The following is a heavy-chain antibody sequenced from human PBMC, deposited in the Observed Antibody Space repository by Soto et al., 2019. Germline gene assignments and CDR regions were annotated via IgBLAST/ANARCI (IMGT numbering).Heavy chain of an antibody. CDR2: IDSDVSST. CDR3: TSPYNPGGYSFGH. D-gene: IGHD5-18*01. CDR1: GFSFSRFW. Sequence: PGGSLRLSCAASGFSFSRFWMHWVRQAPGKGLVWVARIDSDVSSTRYADSVKGRFTISRDNANNRLYLQMNSLRAEDTAVYYCTSPYNPGGYSFGHWGQGTPVTFSS. V-gene: IGHV3-74*01. J-gene: IGHJ4*02.